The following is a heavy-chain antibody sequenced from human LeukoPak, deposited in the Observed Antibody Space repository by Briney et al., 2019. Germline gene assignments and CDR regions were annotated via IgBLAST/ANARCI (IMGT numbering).Heavy chain of an antibody. D-gene: IGHD5-24*01. J-gene: IGHJ4*02. CDR3: AHIHMATITLDY. CDR1: GFSLSTSGVG. Sequence: ESGPTLVNPTQTLTLTCTFSGFSLSTSGVGVGWIRQPPGKALEWLALIYWNDDKRYSPSLKSRLTITKDTSKNQVVLAMTNMDPVDTATYYCAHIHMATITLDYWGQGTLVTVSS. V-gene: IGHV2-5*01. CDR2: IYWNDDK.